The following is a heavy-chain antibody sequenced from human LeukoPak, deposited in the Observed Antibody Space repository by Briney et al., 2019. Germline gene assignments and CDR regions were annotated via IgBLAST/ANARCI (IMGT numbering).Heavy chain of an antibody. CDR1: GITFSSYG. CDR2: IRYDGSNQ. CDR3: AKDRVEYYFDY. J-gene: IGHJ4*02. D-gene: IGHD2/OR15-2a*01. Sequence: GGSLRLSCVASGITFSSYGMNWVRQAPGKGLEWVAFIRYDGSNQYYADSVKGRFTVSRDNSKNTLYPQMNSLRADDTAVYCCAKDRVEYYFDYWGQGTLVTVSS. V-gene: IGHV3-30*02.